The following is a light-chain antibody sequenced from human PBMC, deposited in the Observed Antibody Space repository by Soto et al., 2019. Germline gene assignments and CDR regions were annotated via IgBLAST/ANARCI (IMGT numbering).Light chain of an antibody. CDR1: QSVSSSY. CDR3: QQYGSSHF. J-gene: IGKJ4*01. Sequence: EIVLTQSPGNLSLSPGERATLSCRASQSVSSSYLAWYQQKPGQAPRLLIYGASSRATGIPDRFSGSGSGTDFTLTISRLEPEDFAVYYCQQYGSSHFFGGGTKVEIK. CDR2: GAS. V-gene: IGKV3-20*01.